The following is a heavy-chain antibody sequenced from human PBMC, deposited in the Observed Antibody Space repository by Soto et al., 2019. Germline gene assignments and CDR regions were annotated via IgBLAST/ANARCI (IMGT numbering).Heavy chain of an antibody. V-gene: IGHV1-69*06. CDR2: IIPIFGTA. D-gene: IGHD6-13*01. CDR1: GGTFSSYA. Sequence: QVQLVQSGAEVKKPGSSVKVSCKASGGTFSSYAISWVRQAPGQGLEWMGGIIPIFGTANYAQKFQGRVTITADKSTSTAYMELSSLRYEDTAVYYCARDRRGIAMNYYYYGMDVWGQGTTVTVSS. CDR3: ARDRRGIAMNYYYYGMDV. J-gene: IGHJ6*02.